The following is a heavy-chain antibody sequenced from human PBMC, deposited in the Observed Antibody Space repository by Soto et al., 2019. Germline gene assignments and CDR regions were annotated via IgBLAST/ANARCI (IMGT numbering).Heavy chain of an antibody. J-gene: IGHJ4*02. CDR3: AREVGGYSYGYVYFDY. CDR1: VGSISSYY. CDR2: IYYSGST. V-gene: IGHV4-59*01. D-gene: IGHD5-18*01. Sequence: SETLSLTCTVSVGSISSYYWSWIRQPPGKGLEWIGYIYYSGSTNYNPSLKSRVTISVDTSKNQFSLKLSSVTAADTAVYYCAREVGGYSYGYVYFDYWGQGTLVTVSS.